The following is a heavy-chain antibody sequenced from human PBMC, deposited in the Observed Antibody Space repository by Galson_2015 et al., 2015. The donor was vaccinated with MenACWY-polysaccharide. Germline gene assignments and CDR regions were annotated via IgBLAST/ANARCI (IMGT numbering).Heavy chain of an antibody. CDR3: AIGKSRYSNY. CDR1: GGSFSGYY. V-gene: IGHV4-34*01. D-gene: IGHD4-11*01. J-gene: IGHJ4*02. CDR2: INPSGST. Sequence: SETLSLTCAVYGGSFSGYYWTWIRQPPGEGLERLGEINPSGSTNYNPSLKSRVTISLDTSKNEFSLKVSSVTAAVTAMYYCAIGKSRYSNYWGQGTLVTVSS.